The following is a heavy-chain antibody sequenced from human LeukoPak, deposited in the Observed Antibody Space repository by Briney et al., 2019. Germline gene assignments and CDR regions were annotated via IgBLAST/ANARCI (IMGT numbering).Heavy chain of an antibody. CDR3: ARILGSNYYYYYMDV. V-gene: IGHV3-48*03. CDR1: GFTFSDYE. J-gene: IGHJ6*03. Sequence: GETLTLSCAVSGFTFSDYEMTWVRQAPGKGLEWISFITSSGATKYYAYSVSGRFAISRDNANNSLYLLVDSLRADDTAVYFCARILGSNYYYYYMDVWGKGTTVTVSS. CDR2: ITSSGATK.